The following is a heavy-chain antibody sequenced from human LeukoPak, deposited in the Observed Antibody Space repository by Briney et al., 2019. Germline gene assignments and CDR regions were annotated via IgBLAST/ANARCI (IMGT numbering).Heavy chain of an antibody. V-gene: IGHV1-69*06. CDR2: IIPIFGTA. Sequence: SVKVSCKASGGTFSSYAISWVRQAPGQGLEWMGGIIPIFGTANYAQKFQGRVTITADKSTSTAYMELSSLRSEDTAVYYCARSRYYDSSGYLSPGAYDAFDIWGQGTMVTVSS. CDR1: GGTFSSYA. CDR3: ARSRYYDSSGYLSPGAYDAFDI. J-gene: IGHJ3*02. D-gene: IGHD3-22*01.